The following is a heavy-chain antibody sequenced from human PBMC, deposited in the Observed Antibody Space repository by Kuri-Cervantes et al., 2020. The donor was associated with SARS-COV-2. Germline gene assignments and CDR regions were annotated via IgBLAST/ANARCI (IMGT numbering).Heavy chain of an antibody. CDR3: ARASFAFWSGYYTGYYYDF. CDR2: IYSGGST. J-gene: IGHJ4*02. CDR1: GFTFSSYS. Sequence: LSLTCAASGFTFSSYSMNWVRQAPGKGLEWVSVIYSGGSTYYADSVEGRFTISRDNAKKSLFLQMDSLRAEDTAVYYCARASFAFWSGYYTGYYYDFWGQGALVTVSS. V-gene: IGHV3-66*01. D-gene: IGHD3-3*01.